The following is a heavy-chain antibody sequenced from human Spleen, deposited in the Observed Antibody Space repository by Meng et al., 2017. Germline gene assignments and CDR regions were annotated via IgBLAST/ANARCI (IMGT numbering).Heavy chain of an antibody. J-gene: IGHJ4*02. CDR3: ARDAYRRDGYTLFDY. D-gene: IGHD5-24*01. Sequence: LRLSCTVSGGSISSGSYYWSWIRQPAGKGLEWIGRIYTSGSTNYNPSLKSRVTISVDTSKNQFSLKLSSVTAADTAVYYCARDAYRRDGYTLFDYWGQGTLVTVSS. CDR1: GGSISSGSYY. CDR2: IYTSGST. V-gene: IGHV4-61*02.